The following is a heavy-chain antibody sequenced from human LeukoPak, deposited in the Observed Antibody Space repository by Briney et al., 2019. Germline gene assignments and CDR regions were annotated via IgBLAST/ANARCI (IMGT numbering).Heavy chain of an antibody. V-gene: IGHV3-53*01. CDR3: ARGMKYSTGWYYMDV. J-gene: IGHJ6*03. CDR1: GFTFSSYE. CDR2: IYSGGST. Sequence: GGSLRLSCAASGFTFSSYEMNWVRQAPGKGLDWVSVIYSGGSTYYADSVKGRFTISRDNSKNTLYLQMNSLRSEDTAVYYCARGMKYSTGWYYMDVWGKGTTVTISS. D-gene: IGHD6-19*01.